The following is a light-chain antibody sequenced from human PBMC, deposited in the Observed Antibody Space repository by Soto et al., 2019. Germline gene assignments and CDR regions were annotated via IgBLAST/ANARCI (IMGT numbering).Light chain of an antibody. CDR3: QQRNNWPSTS. V-gene: IGKV3D-20*02. CDR2: GAS. Sequence: DIALAPSPGRLSLSPGERAALSCRPSQSVSSSYLAWYQQKPGQAPRLLIYGASNRATGIPARFSGSGSGTDFTLTISSLEPEDFAVYYCQQRNNWPSTSFGPGTKVDIK. J-gene: IGKJ3*01. CDR1: QSVSSSY.